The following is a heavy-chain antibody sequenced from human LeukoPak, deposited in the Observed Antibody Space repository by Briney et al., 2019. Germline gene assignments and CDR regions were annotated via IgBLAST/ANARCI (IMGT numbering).Heavy chain of an antibody. CDR2: ISWNSGSI. V-gene: IGHV3-9*03. Sequence: GRSLRLSCAASGFTFDDYAMHWVRQAPGKGLEWVSGISWNSGSIGYADSVKGRFTISRDNAKNSLYLQMNSLRAEDMALYYCARGGTRNRLLTYFDYWGQGTLVTVSS. D-gene: IGHD2-2*01. J-gene: IGHJ4*02. CDR3: ARGGTRNRLLTYFDY. CDR1: GFTFDDYA.